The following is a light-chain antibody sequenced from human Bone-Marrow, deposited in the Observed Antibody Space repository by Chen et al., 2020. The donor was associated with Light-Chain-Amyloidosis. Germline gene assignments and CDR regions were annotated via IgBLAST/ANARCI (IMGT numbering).Light chain of an antibody. CDR3: QVWDRSSDRPV. J-gene: IGLJ3*02. V-gene: IGLV3-21*02. Sequence: SYVLTQPSSVSVAPGQTATIACGGNNIGSTSVHWYQQTPGQAPLLVVYDDSDRPSGIPGRLSGSNSGNTATLTISRVEGGDEADYYCQVWDRSSDRPVFGGGTKLTVL. CDR1: NIGSTS. CDR2: DDS.